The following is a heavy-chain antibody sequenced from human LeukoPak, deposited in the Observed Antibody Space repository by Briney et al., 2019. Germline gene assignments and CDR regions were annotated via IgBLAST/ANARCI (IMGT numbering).Heavy chain of an antibody. D-gene: IGHD5-24*01. CDR1: GFTFIDHY. CDR3: TREDGYNFYYFDY. Sequence: PGGSLRLSCAASGFTFIDHYMDWVRQAPGKGLEWVGRTRNKANSYTTEYAASVKGRFTISRDDSKNSLYLQMNSLKTEDTAVYYCTREDGYNFYYFDYWGQGTLVTVSS. CDR2: TRNKANSYTT. V-gene: IGHV3-72*01. J-gene: IGHJ4*02.